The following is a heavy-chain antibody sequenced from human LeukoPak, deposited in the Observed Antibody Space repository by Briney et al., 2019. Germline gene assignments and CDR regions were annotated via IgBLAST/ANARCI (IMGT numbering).Heavy chain of an antibody. CDR1: GGTFSSYA. D-gene: IGHD3-22*01. Sequence: SVKVSCKASGGTFSSYAITWVRQAPGQGLEWMGGIIPIFGTANYAQKFQGRVTITADEFTSTAYMELSSLRSEDTAVYYCARDDGGYYQDAFDIWGQGTMVTVSS. V-gene: IGHV1-69*13. J-gene: IGHJ3*02. CDR2: IIPIFGTA. CDR3: ARDDGGYYQDAFDI.